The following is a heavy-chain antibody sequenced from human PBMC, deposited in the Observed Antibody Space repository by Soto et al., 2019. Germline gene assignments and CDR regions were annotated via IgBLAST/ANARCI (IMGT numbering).Heavy chain of an antibody. J-gene: IGHJ6*02. Sequence: GDSVKVSCKASGYTFTGYYMHWVRQAPGQGLEWMGWINPNSGGTNYAQKFQGRVTMTRDTSISTAYMELSRLRSDDTAVYYCARSAPFGYYDSSGNSVRALYYYGMDVWGHGTTVTVSS. CDR2: INPNSGGT. CDR3: ARSAPFGYYDSSGNSVRALYYYGMDV. CDR1: GYTFTGYY. D-gene: IGHD3-22*01. V-gene: IGHV1-2*02.